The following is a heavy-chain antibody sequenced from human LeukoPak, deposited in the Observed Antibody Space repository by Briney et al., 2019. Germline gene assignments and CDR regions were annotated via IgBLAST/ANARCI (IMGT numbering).Heavy chain of an antibody. J-gene: IGHJ4*02. CDR1: GFTFSTYS. V-gene: IGHV3-48*02. D-gene: IGHD4-11*01. CDR2: ISGSSETI. CDR3: ARTPPMAGLTTIGVGSDY. Sequence: GGSLRLSCAASGFTFSTYSMNWVRQAPGKGLEWVSYISGSSETIYYADSVKGRFTISRDNAKNSLYLQMNSLRDEDTAVYYCARTPPMAGLTTIGVGSDYWGQGTLVTVSS.